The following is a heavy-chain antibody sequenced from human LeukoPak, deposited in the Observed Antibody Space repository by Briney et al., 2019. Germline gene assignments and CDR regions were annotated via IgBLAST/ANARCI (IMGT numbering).Heavy chain of an antibody. CDR3: ARDAGLFSMDV. D-gene: IGHD3-22*01. Sequence: PGGSLRLSCAASRFSFSSYWMSWVRRAPGKGLEWVANINQDGSVKNYVDSVKGRFTIFRDNAKNSLYLQMNSLRAEDTAVYYCARDAGLFSMDVWGKGTTVTGSS. J-gene: IGHJ6*03. CDR1: RFSFSSYW. CDR2: INQDGSVK. V-gene: IGHV3-7*01.